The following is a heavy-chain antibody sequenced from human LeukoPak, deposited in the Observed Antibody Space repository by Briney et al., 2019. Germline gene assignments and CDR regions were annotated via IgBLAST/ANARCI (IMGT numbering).Heavy chain of an antibody. CDR3: AKDGGYFDY. CDR2: ISYDGSNK. V-gene: IGHV3-30*18. Sequence: GRSLRLSCAASGFTFSSYGMHWVRQAPAKGLEWVAVISYDGSNKYYADSVKGRFTISRDNSKNTLYLQMNSVRAEDTAVYYCAKDGGYFDYWGQGTLVTVSS. CDR1: GFTFSSYG. J-gene: IGHJ4*02. D-gene: IGHD2-15*01.